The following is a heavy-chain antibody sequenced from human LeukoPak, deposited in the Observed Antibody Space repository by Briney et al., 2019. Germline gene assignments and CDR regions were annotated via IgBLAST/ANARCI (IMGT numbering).Heavy chain of an antibody. D-gene: IGHD6-19*01. Sequence: GGSLRLSCAASGLTFDDYAMHWVRQAPGKGLEWVSGISWNSGSIGYADSVKGRFTISRDNAKNSLYLQMNSLRAEDTDLYYCAKDAYSSGWYYYYYGMDVWGQGTTVTVSS. CDR2: ISWNSGSI. V-gene: IGHV3-9*01. J-gene: IGHJ6*02. CDR1: GLTFDDYA. CDR3: AKDAYSSGWYYYYYGMDV.